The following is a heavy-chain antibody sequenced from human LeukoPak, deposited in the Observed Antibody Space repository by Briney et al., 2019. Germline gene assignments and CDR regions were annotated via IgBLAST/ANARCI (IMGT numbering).Heavy chain of an antibody. Sequence: PSQTLSLTCTVSGGSISSGGYYWSWIRQHPGKGLEWIGYIYYSGSTYYNPSPKSRVTISVDTSKNQFSLKLSSVTAADTAVYYCASNNYDILTGYSSFDYWGQGTLVTVS. D-gene: IGHD3-9*01. CDR1: GGSISSGGYY. J-gene: IGHJ4*02. CDR2: IYYSGST. CDR3: ASNNYDILTGYSSFDY. V-gene: IGHV4-31*03.